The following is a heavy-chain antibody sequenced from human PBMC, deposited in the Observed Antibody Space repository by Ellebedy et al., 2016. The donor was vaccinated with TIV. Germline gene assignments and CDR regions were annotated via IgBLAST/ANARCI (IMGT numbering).Heavy chain of an antibody. D-gene: IGHD4-17*01. V-gene: IGHV1-2*02. CDR2: NNPDSGGT. CDR1: GYTFTGYY. Sequence: AASVKVSCKVSGYTFTGYYMHWVRQAPGQGLEWMGWNNPDSGGTDYAKKFQGRVTMTRDTSISTAYLELSRLTSDDTAVYYCAREMTTVITLLFDYWGQGTLVTVSS. J-gene: IGHJ4*02. CDR3: AREMTTVITLLFDY.